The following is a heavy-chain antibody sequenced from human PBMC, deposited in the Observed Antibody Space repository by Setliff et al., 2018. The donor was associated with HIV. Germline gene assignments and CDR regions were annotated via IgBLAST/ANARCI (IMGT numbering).Heavy chain of an antibody. D-gene: IGHD6-19*01. CDR1: GFTVSPYG. CDR3: ARGGDSSASDH. CDR2: INQDGREK. J-gene: IGHJ4*02. V-gene: IGHV3-7*01. Sequence: LRLSCAASGFTVSPYGMSWVRQGPEGLEWVANINQDGREKNYADSVKGRFTISRDNAKKSLYLQMNSLSAEDTAVYYCARGGDSSASDHWGQGTLVTVSS.